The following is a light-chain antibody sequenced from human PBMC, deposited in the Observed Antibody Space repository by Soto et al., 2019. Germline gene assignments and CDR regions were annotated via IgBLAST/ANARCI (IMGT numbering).Light chain of an antibody. V-gene: IGLV3-21*02. CDR3: QVWDSSSDQ. CDR1: NIGSKS. Sequence: SYELTQPPSVSVAPGQTARITCGGNNIGSKSVHWYQQKPGQAPVLVVYDDSERPSGIPERFSGSNSGNTATLTISRVEAGDEADYYCQVWDSSSDQFGGGTKLTVL. CDR2: DDS. J-gene: IGLJ2*01.